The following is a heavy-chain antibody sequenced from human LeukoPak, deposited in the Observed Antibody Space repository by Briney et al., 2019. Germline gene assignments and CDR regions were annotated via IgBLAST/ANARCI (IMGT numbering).Heavy chain of an antibody. CDR3: ARDSSGSYFGFDY. D-gene: IGHD1-26*01. Sequence: GGSLRLSCAASGFTVSSNYMSWVRQAPGKGLEWVSVIYSGGSTYYADSVKGRFIISRDNSKNTLYLQMNSLRAEDTAVYYCARDSSGSYFGFDYWGQGTLVTVSS. CDR1: GFTVSSNY. V-gene: IGHV3-53*01. CDR2: IYSGGST. J-gene: IGHJ4*02.